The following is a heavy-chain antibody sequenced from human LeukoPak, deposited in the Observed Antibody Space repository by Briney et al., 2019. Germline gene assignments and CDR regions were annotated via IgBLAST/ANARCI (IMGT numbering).Heavy chain of an antibody. CDR2: IYTSGST. V-gene: IGHV4-4*07. CDR1: GGSISGYY. Sequence: PSETLSLTCTVSGGSISGYYRSWIRQPAGKELEWIGRIYTSGSTEYNPSLKSRVTMSVDTSKNHFSLKLNSVTAADTALYYCARMGQDSSGFYRVFDYWGQGTLVTVSS. D-gene: IGHD3-22*01. CDR3: ARMGQDSSGFYRVFDY. J-gene: IGHJ4*02.